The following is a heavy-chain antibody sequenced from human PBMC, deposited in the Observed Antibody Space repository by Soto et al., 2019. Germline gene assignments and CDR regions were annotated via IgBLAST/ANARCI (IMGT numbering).Heavy chain of an antibody. CDR1: GGSFSGYY. Sequence: QVQLQQWGAGLLKPSETLSLTCAVYGGSFSGYYWSWIPQPPGKGLEWIGEINHSGSTNYNPSLKSRVTISVDTSKNQFSLKLSSVTAADTAVYYCARGGNSGYAVWGQGTLVTVSS. CDR3: ARGGNSGYAV. J-gene: IGHJ4*02. CDR2: INHSGST. V-gene: IGHV4-34*01. D-gene: IGHD5-12*01.